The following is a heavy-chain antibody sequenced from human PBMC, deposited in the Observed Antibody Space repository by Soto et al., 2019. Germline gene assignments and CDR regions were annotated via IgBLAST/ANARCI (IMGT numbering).Heavy chain of an antibody. CDR3: ARRSSSWLPRFDY. J-gene: IGHJ4*02. V-gene: IGHV4-34*01. CDR2: INHSGST. Sequence: GSLRLSCAASGFTFSSYAMSWIRQPPGKGLEWIGEINHSGSTNYNPSLKSRVTISVDTSKNQFSLKLSSVTAADTAVYYCARRSSSWLPRFDYWGQGTLVTVSS. CDR1: GFTFSSYA. D-gene: IGHD6-13*01.